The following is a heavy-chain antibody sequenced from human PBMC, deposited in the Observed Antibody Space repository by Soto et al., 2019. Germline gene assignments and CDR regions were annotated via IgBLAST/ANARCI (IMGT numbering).Heavy chain of an antibody. Sequence: EVQLLESGGGLVQPGGSLRLSCAASGFTFSSYAMSWVRQAPGKGLEWVSAISGSGGSTYYADSVKGRFTISRDNSKNTLYLQMNSLRAEDTAVYYCANGGRSCPTTATWGQGTLVTVSS. CDR2: ISGSGGST. V-gene: IGHV3-23*01. CDR3: ANGGRSCPTTAT. CDR1: GFTFSSYA. D-gene: IGHD1-26*01. J-gene: IGHJ4*02.